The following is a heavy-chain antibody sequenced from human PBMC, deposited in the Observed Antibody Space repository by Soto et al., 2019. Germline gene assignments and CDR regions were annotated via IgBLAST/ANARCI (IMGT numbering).Heavy chain of an antibody. CDR2: MFYGGST. CDR1: GFTVSTHY. Sequence: PGGSLRLSCAASGFTVSTHYMTWVRQAPGKGLEWVSVMFYGGSTYYADSVKGRFTISRDDSKNTLYLQMNSLRAEDTAVYYCATTGMGVTLYYYYHGMDVWAQGTTVNVSS. CDR3: ATTGMGVTLYYYYHGMDV. V-gene: IGHV3-66*01. J-gene: IGHJ6*02. D-gene: IGHD1-26*01.